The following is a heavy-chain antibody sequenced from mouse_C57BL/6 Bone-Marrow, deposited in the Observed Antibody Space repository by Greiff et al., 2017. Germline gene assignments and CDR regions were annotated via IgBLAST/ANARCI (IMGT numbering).Heavy chain of an antibody. CDR1: GFSFNTYA. Sequence: GGGLVQPKGSLKLSCAASGFSFNTYAMNWVRQAPGKGLEWVARIRSKSNNYATYYADSVKDRFTISRDDSESMLYLQMNNLKTEDTAMYYCVRHGATVVAPQYWYFDVWGTGTTVTVSS. CDR3: VRHGATVVAPQYWYFDV. CDR2: IRSKSNNYAT. D-gene: IGHD1-1*01. V-gene: IGHV10-1*01. J-gene: IGHJ1*03.